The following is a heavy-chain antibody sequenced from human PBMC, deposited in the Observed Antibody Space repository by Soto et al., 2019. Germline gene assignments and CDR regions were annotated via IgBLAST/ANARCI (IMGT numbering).Heavy chain of an antibody. CDR2: IYYSGST. D-gene: IGHD6-6*01. CDR1: GGSISSYY. CDR3: ARVYGSSIFDY. J-gene: IGHJ4*02. Sequence: SETLSLTCTVSGGSISSYYWSWIRQPPGKGLEWIGYIYYSGSTNYNPSLKSRVTISVDTSKNQFSLKLSSVTAADTAVYYCARVYGSSIFDYWGQGTLVTVS. V-gene: IGHV4-59*01.